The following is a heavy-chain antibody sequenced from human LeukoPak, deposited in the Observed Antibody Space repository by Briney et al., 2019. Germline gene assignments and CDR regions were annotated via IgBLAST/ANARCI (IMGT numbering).Heavy chain of an antibody. CDR3: AKEERGDGYNSPLEN. D-gene: IGHD5-24*01. Sequence: AGGSLRLSCAASGFTFSSYAMHWVRQAPGKGLEWVAVISYDGSNKYYADSVKGRFTISRDNSKNTLYLQMNSLRAEDTAVYYCAKEERGDGYNSPLENWGQGTLVTVSS. CDR1: GFTFSSYA. V-gene: IGHV3-30-3*01. J-gene: IGHJ4*02. CDR2: ISYDGSNK.